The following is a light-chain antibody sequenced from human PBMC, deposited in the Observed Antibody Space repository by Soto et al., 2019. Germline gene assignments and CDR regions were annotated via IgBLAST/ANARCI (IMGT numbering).Light chain of an antibody. CDR2: EVN. V-gene: IGLV2-23*02. J-gene: IGLJ3*02. Sequence: QSALTQPASVSGSPGQSITISCTGTSSNVGSYKLVSWYQQHPGKAPKLMIFEVNKRPSGVSNRFSGSKSGNTASLTISGLQAEDEADYYCCSYAGTYTWVFGGGTKLTVL. CDR3: CSYAGTYTWV. CDR1: SSNVGSYKL.